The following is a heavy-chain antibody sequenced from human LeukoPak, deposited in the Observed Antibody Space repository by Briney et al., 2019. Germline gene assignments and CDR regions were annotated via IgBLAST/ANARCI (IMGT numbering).Heavy chain of an antibody. D-gene: IGHD2-15*01. V-gene: IGHV1-69*13. CDR1: GYIFTSYN. Sequence: GASVKVSCKASGYIFTSYNIYWVRQAPGQGLEWMGGIIPIFGTANYAQKFQGRVTITADESTSTAYMELSSLRSEDTAVYYCASKKTKYCSGGSCGPVPSNWFDPWGQGTLVTVSS. J-gene: IGHJ5*02. CDR2: IIPIFGTA. CDR3: ASKKTKYCSGGSCGPVPSNWFDP.